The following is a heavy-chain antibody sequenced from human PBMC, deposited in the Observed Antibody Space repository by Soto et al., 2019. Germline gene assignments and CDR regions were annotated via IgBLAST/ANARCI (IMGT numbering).Heavy chain of an antibody. V-gene: IGHV4-34*01. CDR2: INHSGST. CDR3: ASEVSPAAMTYYYYYYMDV. CDR1: DGSFSGYY. J-gene: IGHJ6*03. D-gene: IGHD2-2*01. Sequence: QVQLQQWGAGLLKPSETLSLTCAVYDGSFSGYYWSWLRQPPGKGLEWIGEINHSGSTNYNPSLKSRVTRSVHTAKNQFALILASVTAADTALYYCASEVSPAAMTYYYYYYMDVWGIGITVTVSS.